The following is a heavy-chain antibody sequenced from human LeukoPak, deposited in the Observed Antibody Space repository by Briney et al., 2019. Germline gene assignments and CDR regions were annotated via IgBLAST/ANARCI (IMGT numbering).Heavy chain of an antibody. CDR3: ARDRIGCGSSSCYIDY. CDR2: IYYSGSA. V-gene: IGHV4-31*11. D-gene: IGHD2-2*02. Sequence: SETLSLTCAVSGGSISSGGYYWSWIRQHPGKGLEWIGYIYYSGSAYYNPSLKSRVTISVDTSENQFSLKLSSVTAADTAVYYCARDRIGCGSSSCYIDYWGQGTLVTVSS. CDR1: GGSISSGGYY. J-gene: IGHJ4*02.